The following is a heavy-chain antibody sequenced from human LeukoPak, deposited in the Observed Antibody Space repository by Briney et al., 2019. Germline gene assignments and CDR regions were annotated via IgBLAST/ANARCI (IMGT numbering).Heavy chain of an antibody. CDR2: INSIGNVM. CDR3: AKGSRGSCSRTYCYPFDY. J-gene: IGHJ4*02. CDR1: GFTFSDYE. V-gene: IGHV3-48*03. Sequence: PGGSLRLSCVASGFTFSDYEVNWVRQAPGKGLEWVSYINSIGNVMYYADSVKGRFTISRDNARNSLYLQMNSLRAEDTAVYYCAKGSRGSCSRTYCYPFDYWGQGTLVTVSS. D-gene: IGHD2-2*01.